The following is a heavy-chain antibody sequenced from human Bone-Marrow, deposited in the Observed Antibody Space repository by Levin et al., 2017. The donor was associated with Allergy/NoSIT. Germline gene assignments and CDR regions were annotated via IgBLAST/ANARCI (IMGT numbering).Heavy chain of an antibody. D-gene: IGHD2-2*01. J-gene: IGHJ6*03. CDR3: ARERGDIVVVPAAKRVYYYYMDV. V-gene: IGHV3-33*01. Sequence: GESLKISCAASGFTFSSYGMHWVRQAPGKGLEWVAVIWYDGSNKYYADSVKGRFTISRDNSKNTLYLQMNSLRAEDTAVYYCARERGDIVVVPAAKRVYYYYMDVWGKGTTVTVSS. CDR2: IWYDGSNK. CDR1: GFTFSSYG.